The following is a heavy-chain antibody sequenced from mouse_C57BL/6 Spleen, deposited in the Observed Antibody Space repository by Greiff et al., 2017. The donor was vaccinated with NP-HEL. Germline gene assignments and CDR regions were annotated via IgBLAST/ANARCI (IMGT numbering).Heavy chain of an antibody. CDR1: GFTFSSYG. CDR3: ARHLRYDFDY. V-gene: IGHV5-6*01. J-gene: IGHJ2*01. Sequence: EVMLVESGGDLVKPGGSLKLSCAASGFTFSSYGMSWVRQTPDKRLEWVATISSGGSYTYYPDSVKGRFTISRDNAKNTLYLQMSSLKSEDTAMYYCARHLRYDFDYWGQGTTLTVSS. CDR2: ISSGGSYT. D-gene: IGHD1-1*01.